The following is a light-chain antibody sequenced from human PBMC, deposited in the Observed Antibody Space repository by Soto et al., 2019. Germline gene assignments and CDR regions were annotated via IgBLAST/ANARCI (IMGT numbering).Light chain of an antibody. V-gene: IGLV2-11*01. Sequence: QSALTQPRSVSGSPGQSVTVSCTGTSSDVGGSDYVSWYQQHTGKAPHLMIYDVSKRPSGVPDRFSGSKSGNTASLTISGLQAEDEADYYCCSYAGSDTDVFGTGTKLTVL. CDR3: CSYAGSDTDV. J-gene: IGLJ1*01. CDR2: DVS. CDR1: SSDVGGSDY.